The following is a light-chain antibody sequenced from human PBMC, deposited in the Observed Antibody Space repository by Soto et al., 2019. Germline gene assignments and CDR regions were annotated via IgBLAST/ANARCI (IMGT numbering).Light chain of an antibody. CDR2: EVS. J-gene: IGLJ3*02. CDR1: SSDVGGYNY. Sequence: QSVLTQPPSASGSPGQSVTISCTGTSSDVGGYNYVSWYQQHPGKAPKLMIYEVSKRPSGVPDRFSGSKSGNTASLTVSGLQAEDEGDYYCSSYAGSNNWVFGGRTKVTVL. V-gene: IGLV2-8*01. CDR3: SSYAGSNNWV.